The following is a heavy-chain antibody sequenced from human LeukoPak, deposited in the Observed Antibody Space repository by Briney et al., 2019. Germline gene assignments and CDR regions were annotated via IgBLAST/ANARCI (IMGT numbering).Heavy chain of an antibody. CDR1: GFTFSSYG. CDR2: ISYDGSNK. D-gene: IGHD5-18*01. V-gene: IGHV3-30*03. Sequence: GGSLRLSCAASGFTFSSYGMHWVRQAPGKGLEWVAVISYDGSNKYYADSVKGRFTISRDNSKNTLYLQMNSLRAEDTALYYCARDPVSTALQINSDYWGQGTLVTVSS. J-gene: IGHJ4*02. CDR3: ARDPVSTALQINSDY.